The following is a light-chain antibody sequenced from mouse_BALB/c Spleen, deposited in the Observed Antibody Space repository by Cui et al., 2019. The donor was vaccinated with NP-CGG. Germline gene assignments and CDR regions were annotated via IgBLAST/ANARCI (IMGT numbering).Light chain of an antibody. CDR2: GTN. V-gene: IGLV1*01. CDR3: ALWYSNHWV. J-gene: IGLJ1*01. Sequence: AVVFQESALTTSPGETVTLTCRSSTGAFTTSNYSNWVQEKPDHLFTVLIGGTNNRAPGVPARFSGSLFGDKAALTITGAQTEDEAIYFCALWYSNHWVFGGGTKLTVL. CDR1: TGAFTTSNY.